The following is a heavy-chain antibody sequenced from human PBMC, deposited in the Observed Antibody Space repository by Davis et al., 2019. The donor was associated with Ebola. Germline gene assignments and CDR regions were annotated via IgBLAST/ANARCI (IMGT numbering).Heavy chain of an antibody. CDR1: GYSFTSYW. V-gene: IGHV5-51*01. CDR3: ARGGYYYGSGSYYDFDY. Sequence: GESLKISCKGSGYSFTSYWIGWVRQMPGKGLEWMGIIYPGDSDTRYSPSFQGQVTISADKSISTAYLQWSSLKASDTAMYYCARGGYYYGSGSYYDFDYWGQGTLVTASS. D-gene: IGHD3-10*01. CDR2: IYPGDSDT. J-gene: IGHJ4*02.